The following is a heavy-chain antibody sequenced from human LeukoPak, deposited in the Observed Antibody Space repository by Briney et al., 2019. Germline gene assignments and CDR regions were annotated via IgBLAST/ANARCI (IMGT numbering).Heavy chain of an antibody. CDR3: ARGTPMATNYCFDY. D-gene: IGHD5-18*01. CDR1: GGSFSDYY. V-gene: IGHV4-34*01. J-gene: IGHJ4*02. Sequence: SETLSLTCAVYGGSFSDYYWSWIRQPPGKGLEWIGEINHSGSTNYNPSLKSRVTISVDTSKNQFSLKLSSATAADTAVYYCARGTPMATNYCFDYWGQGTLVTVSS. CDR2: INHSGST.